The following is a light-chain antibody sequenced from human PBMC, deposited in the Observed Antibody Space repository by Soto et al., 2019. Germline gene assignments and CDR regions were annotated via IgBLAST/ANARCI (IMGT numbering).Light chain of an antibody. CDR3: QQYNAAPWT. CDR1: QGISHY. J-gene: IGKJ1*01. V-gene: IGKV1-27*01. CDR2: NES. Sequence: DIQMTQSPSSLSASVGARVTITCRASQGISHYLAWYQQKPGKVPKFLIYNESTLQSGVPSRLSGSGSGTDFALTISSLQPEDVETYYCQQYNAAPWTFGQGTKVDIK.